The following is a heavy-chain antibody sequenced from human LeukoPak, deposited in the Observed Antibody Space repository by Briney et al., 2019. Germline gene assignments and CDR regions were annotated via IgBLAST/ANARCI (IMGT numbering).Heavy chain of an antibody. CDR3: ARVAARIEFDY. CDR1: GASISSYY. Sequence: SETLSLTCTVSGASISSYYWSWLRQPPGKGLEWIGYVYYSGSANYNPSLKSRVTMSVDTSKNQFSLKLSSVTAADTAVYYCARVAARIEFDYWGQGTLVTVSS. D-gene: IGHD5-18*01. V-gene: IGHV4-59*01. CDR2: VYYSGSA. J-gene: IGHJ4*02.